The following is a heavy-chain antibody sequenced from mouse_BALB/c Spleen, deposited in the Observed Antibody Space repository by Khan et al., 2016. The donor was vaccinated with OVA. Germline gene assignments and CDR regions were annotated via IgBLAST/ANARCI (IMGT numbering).Heavy chain of an antibody. V-gene: IGHV1S41*01. J-gene: IGHJ4*01. Sequence: DLVKPGASVKLSCKASGYTFTSYWINWIKQRPGQGLEWIGRIAPGSGSTSYNEMFKDKTTLTVDTSSSTAYIQLISLSSDDSAVYSCARSNYYGSGLYVMDYWGQGTSVTVSS. CDR1: GYTFTSYW. CDR2: IAPGSGST. CDR3: ARSNYYGSGLYVMDY. D-gene: IGHD1-1*01.